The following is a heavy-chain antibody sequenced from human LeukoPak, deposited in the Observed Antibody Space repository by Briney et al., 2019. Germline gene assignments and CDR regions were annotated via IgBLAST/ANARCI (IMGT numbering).Heavy chain of an antibody. Sequence: SGTLSLTCAVSGGSISSSNWWSWVRQPPGKGLEWIGEIYHSGSTNYNPSLKSRVTISVDKSKNQFSLKLSSVTAADTAVYYCARLSDVLRFLESWFDPWGQGTLVTVSS. D-gene: IGHD3-3*01. J-gene: IGHJ5*02. CDR2: IYHSGST. V-gene: IGHV4-4*02. CDR3: ARLSDVLRFLESWFDP. CDR1: GGSISSSNW.